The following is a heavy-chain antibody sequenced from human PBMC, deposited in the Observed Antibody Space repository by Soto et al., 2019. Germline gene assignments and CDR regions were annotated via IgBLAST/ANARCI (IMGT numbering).Heavy chain of an antibody. Sequence: EVQLLDSGGGLVQPGGSLRLSCAASGFTFSNYAMNWVRQAPGKGLEWVSIISGSGDSTNYAESVRGRFTISRDNSKNTLSLPMSSLRAEDTPIYYWAKVPLRPYYFDSWGQGTLVTFSS. CDR1: GFTFSNYA. V-gene: IGHV3-23*01. D-gene: IGHD4-17*01. J-gene: IGHJ4*02. CDR3: AKVPLRPYYFDS. CDR2: ISGSGDST.